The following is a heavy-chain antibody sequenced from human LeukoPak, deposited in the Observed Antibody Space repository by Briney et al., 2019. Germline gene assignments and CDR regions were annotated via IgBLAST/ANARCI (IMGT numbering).Heavy chain of an antibody. Sequence: SVKVSCKASGGTFSSYAISWVRQAPGQGLEWMEGIIPIFGTANYAQKFQGRVTITTDESTSTAYMELSSLRSEDTAVYYCARGCSGGSCYDYYFDYWGQGTLVTVSS. CDR2: IIPIFGTA. J-gene: IGHJ4*02. V-gene: IGHV1-69*05. CDR3: ARGCSGGSCYDYYFDY. D-gene: IGHD2-15*01. CDR1: GGTFSSYA.